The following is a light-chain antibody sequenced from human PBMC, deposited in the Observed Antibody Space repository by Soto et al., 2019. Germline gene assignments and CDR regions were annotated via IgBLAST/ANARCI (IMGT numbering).Light chain of an antibody. CDR1: HSLLHITGETF. V-gene: IGKV2D-29*02. Sequence: IVMTQTPLSLSVTLGQPSSISCKSSHSLLHITGETFLFWYLQKPGQSPQLLIYEVSTRVSGVPDRFSGSGSGTDFTLEISRVETDDVGIYYCMQSTQLPPTFGQGTRLEI. J-gene: IGKJ5*01. CDR3: MQSTQLPPT. CDR2: EVS.